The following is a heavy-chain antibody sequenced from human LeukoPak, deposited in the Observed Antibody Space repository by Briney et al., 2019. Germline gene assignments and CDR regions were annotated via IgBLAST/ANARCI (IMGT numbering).Heavy chain of an antibody. V-gene: IGHV3-23*01. CDR1: GFTFSSYA. CDR3: AKESLEWLLSYYYMDV. J-gene: IGHJ6*03. CDR2: ISGSGGST. D-gene: IGHD3-3*01. Sequence: PGGSLRLSCAASGFTFSSYAMSWVRQAPGKGLEWVSAISGSGGSTYYADSVKGRFTISRDNSKNTLYLQMNSLRAEDTAVYYCAKESLEWLLSYYYMDVWGKGTTVTVSS.